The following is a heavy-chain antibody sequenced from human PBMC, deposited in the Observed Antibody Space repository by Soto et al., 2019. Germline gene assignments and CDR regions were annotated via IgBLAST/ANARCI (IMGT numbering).Heavy chain of an antibody. D-gene: IGHD5-12*01. CDR3: ARGDIVAYYYYYGMDV. CDR2: INAGNGNT. Sequence: QVQLVQSGAGVKKPGASVKVSCKASGYTFTSYAMHWVRQAPGQRLEWMGWINAGNGNTKYSQKFQGRVTITRDTSASTAYMELSSLRSEDTAVYYCARGDIVAYYYYYGMDVWGQGTTVTVSS. CDR1: GYTFTSYA. J-gene: IGHJ6*02. V-gene: IGHV1-3*01.